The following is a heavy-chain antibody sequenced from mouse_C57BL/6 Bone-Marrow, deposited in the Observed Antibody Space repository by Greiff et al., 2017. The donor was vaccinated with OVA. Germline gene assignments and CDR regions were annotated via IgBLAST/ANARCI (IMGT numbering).Heavy chain of an antibody. V-gene: IGHV1-80*01. Sequence: VQLQQSGAELVKPGASVKISCKASGYAFSSYWMNWVKQRPGKGLEWIGQIYPGDGDTNYNGKFKGKATLTADKSSSTAYMQLSSLTSEDSAVYFCARSGITTVVATRAMDYWGQGTSVTVSS. CDR2: IYPGDGDT. CDR1: GYAFSSYW. CDR3: ARSGITTVVATRAMDY. D-gene: IGHD1-1*01. J-gene: IGHJ4*01.